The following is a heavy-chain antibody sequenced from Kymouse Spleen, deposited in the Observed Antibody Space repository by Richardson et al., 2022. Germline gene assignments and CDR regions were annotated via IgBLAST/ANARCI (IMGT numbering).Heavy chain of an antibody. CDR3: ASLYYYDSSGYWFDP. CDR2: IKQDGSEK. CDR1: GFTFSSYW. Sequence: EVQLVESGGGLVQPGGSLRLSCAASGFTFSSYWMSWVRQAPGKGLEWVANIKQDGSEKYYVDSVKGRFTISRDNAKNSLYLQMNSLRAEDTAVYYCASLYYYDSSGYWFDPWGQGTLVTVSS. D-gene: IGHD3-22*01. V-gene: IGHV3-7*01. J-gene: IGHJ5*02.